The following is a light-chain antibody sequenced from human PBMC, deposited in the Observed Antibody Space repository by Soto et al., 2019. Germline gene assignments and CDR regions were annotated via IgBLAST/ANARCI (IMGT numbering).Light chain of an antibody. CDR3: KHYGNSRT. V-gene: IGKV3-20*01. Sequence: ENVLTQSPGTLSLSPGERATLSCRASQSVSSSYLAWYQQKPGQAPRLLIYGASSRATGIPDRFSGSGSGTDFTLTISRLEPEDFAVYYCKHYGNSRTFGQGTKVDIK. CDR2: GAS. CDR1: QSVSSSY. J-gene: IGKJ1*01.